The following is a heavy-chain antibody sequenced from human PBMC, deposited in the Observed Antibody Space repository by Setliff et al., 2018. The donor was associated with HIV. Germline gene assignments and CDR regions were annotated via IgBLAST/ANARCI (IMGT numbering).Heavy chain of an antibody. D-gene: IGHD3-3*01. V-gene: IGHV7-4-1*01. CDR1: GYSLTSYS. J-gene: IGHJ6*03. CDR3: TRDHTPPPNYDFWSGQIDLRNIFYYMDV. Sequence: ASVKVSCKASGYSLTSYSINWVRQAPGQGLEWMGYINPNTGNPTYAQGFTGRFVFSVDTPVSTAYLQIFSLKAEDTAVYYCTRDHTPPPNYDFWSGQIDLRNIFYYMDVWGTGIPVTVSS. CDR2: INPNTGNP.